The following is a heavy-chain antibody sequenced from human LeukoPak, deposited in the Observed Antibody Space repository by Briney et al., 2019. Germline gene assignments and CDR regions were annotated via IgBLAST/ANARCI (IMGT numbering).Heavy chain of an antibody. CDR1: GGSIIDYY. D-gene: IGHD3-10*01. Sequence: PSETLSLTCTVSGGSIIDYYWSWIRQSPGKGLEWIGHVYYSGSTNYSPSLLGRVTISVDTSTNQFSLKLSSVTAADTAVYYCATRFLGPLWFGAADHWGQGTLVTVSS. CDR3: ATRFLGPLWFGAADH. CDR2: VYYSGST. J-gene: IGHJ4*02. V-gene: IGHV4-59*01.